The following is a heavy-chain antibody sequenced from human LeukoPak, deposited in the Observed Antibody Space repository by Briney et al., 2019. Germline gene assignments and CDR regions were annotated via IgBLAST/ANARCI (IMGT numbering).Heavy chain of an antibody. V-gene: IGHV3-21*01. CDR2: ISSRSSYI. D-gene: IGHD1-26*01. Sequence: GGSLRLSCAASGFTFSNYSMHWVRQAPGKGLEWVSSISSRSSYIYYADSVKGRFTISRDNAKNSLYLQMNSLRAEDTALYYCARDGTFDYWGQGTLVTVSS. CDR3: ARDGTFDY. CDR1: GFTFSNYS. J-gene: IGHJ4*02.